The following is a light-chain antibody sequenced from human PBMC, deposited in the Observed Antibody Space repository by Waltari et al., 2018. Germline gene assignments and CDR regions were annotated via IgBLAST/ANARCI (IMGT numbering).Light chain of an antibody. Sequence: DIEMTQSPSTLSASVGDRVTITCRASQSISSWLAWYQQKPGKAPKLLIYKASSLKSEVPSRFSGSGSGTEFTLTISSLQPDDLATYYCQHYNSYWTFGQGTKVEIK. CDR2: KAS. J-gene: IGKJ1*01. CDR3: QHYNSYWT. V-gene: IGKV1-5*03. CDR1: QSISSW.